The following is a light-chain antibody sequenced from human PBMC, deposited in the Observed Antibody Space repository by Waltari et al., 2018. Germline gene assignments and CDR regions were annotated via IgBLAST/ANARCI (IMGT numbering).Light chain of an antibody. Sequence: DVVMTQSPLSLPVSLGQPASISGSSSQSLVHSDGNPYLNWFHQRPGQSPRRLIYKVSYRVSGVPNRFSGSGSGTDFTLKISWVEAEDVGIYYCMQATHWPALTFGGGTKVEIK. V-gene: IGKV2-30*02. CDR1: QSLVHSDGNPY. CDR3: MQATHWPALT. CDR2: KVS. J-gene: IGKJ4*01.